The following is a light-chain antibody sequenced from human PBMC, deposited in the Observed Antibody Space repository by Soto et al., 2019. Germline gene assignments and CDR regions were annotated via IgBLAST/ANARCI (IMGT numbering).Light chain of an antibody. CDR1: QSVSNN. Sequence: EIVITQSPATLSVSPGERATLTCRASQSVSNNLAWYPQKPGQAPRLLIYGTSTRETGIPARFSCSGSGTECTRPISSLEPEDFAVDYCPQRSNWTRTFGQGTKVDIK. CDR3: PQRSNWTRT. V-gene: IGKV3D-15*01. J-gene: IGKJ1*01. CDR2: GTS.